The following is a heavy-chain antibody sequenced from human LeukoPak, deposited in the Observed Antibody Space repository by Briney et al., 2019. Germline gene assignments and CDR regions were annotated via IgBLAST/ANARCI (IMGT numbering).Heavy chain of an antibody. CDR2: ISYDGSNK. CDR1: GFTFGSYA. V-gene: IGHV3-30-3*01. CDR3: ARELVGFYYYYGMDV. Sequence: PGRSLRLSCAASGFTFGSYAMHWVRQAPGKGLEWVAVISYDGSNKYYADSVKGRFTISRDKSKNTLYLQMNSLRAEDTAVYYCARELVGFYYYYGMDVWGQGTTVTVSS. D-gene: IGHD2-2*01. J-gene: IGHJ6*02.